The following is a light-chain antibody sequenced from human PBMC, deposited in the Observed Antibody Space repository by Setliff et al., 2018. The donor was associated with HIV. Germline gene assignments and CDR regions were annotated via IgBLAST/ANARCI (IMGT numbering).Light chain of an antibody. CDR3: CSYAGADTWM. CDR2: DVT. V-gene: IGLV2-23*02. J-gene: IGLJ3*02. CDR1: SSDIGDYES. Sequence: QSVLTQPASVSGSPGQSITISCTGSSSDIGDYESVSWYQQHPGEVPKLMVYDVTKRPSGVSDRFSASKSGNTASLTISGPQADDEAHYYCCSYAGADTWMFGGGTKVTVL.